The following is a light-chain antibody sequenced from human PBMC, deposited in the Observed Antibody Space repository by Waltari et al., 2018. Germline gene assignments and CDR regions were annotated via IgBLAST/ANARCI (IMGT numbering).Light chain of an antibody. CDR3: MQGTHWPFT. CDR2: RVS. J-gene: IGKJ5*01. Sequence: VVLSQSPRSLPVTLGQPASSSCSSGQCLVHTDGNTYLNWFQQRPGHSPRRLIYRVSNRDSGIPDRFSGSGSGTDFTLRIGRVEAEDVAVYYCMQGTHWPFTFGQGTRLEIK. CDR1: QCLVHTDGNTY. V-gene: IGKV2-30*02.